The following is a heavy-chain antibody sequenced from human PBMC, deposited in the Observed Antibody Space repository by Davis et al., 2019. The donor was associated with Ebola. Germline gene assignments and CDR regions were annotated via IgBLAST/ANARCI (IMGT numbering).Heavy chain of an antibody. V-gene: IGHV4-59*08. CDR3: ARRGGYDYGGNYYYYYGMDV. Sequence: MPSETLSLTCTVSGGSISSYYWSWIRQPPGKGLEWFGYIYYSGSTNYNPSLKSRVTISVDTSKNQFSLKLSSVTAADTAVYYCARRGGYDYGGNYYYYYGMDVWGQGTTVTVSS. CDR2: IYYSGST. D-gene: IGHD4-23*01. CDR1: GGSISSYY. J-gene: IGHJ6*02.